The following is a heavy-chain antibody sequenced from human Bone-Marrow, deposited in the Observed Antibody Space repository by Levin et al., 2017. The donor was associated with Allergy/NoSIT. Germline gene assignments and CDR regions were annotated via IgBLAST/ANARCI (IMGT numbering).Heavy chain of an antibody. J-gene: IGHJ4*02. V-gene: IGHV4-30-2*01. Sequence: PSETLSLTCAVSGDSLSSGHYSWSWIRQTPGKDLEWIGYIYHHGSTFYNPSLRGRVTMSVDTSKNQFSLEVRSVTAADTAIYYCAREDRDTYYYVDSWGQGTLVSVSS. D-gene: IGHD1-26*01. CDR1: GDSLSSGHYS. CDR3: AREDRDTYYYVDS. CDR2: IYHHGST.